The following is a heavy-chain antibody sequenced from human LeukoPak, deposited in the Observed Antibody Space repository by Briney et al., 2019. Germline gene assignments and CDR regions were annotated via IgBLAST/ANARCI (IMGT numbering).Heavy chain of an antibody. V-gene: IGHV3-30*03. CDR3: ARGPSYCGGDCYPVLFDY. J-gene: IGHJ4*02. Sequence: PGGSLRLSCAASRFTFSSFGMHWVRQAPGKGLEWLSVISFDGSNKYYADSVKGRFTISRDNSTNTMYLQINSLRAEDSAVYYCARGPSYCGGDCYPVLFDYWGQGTLVTVSS. CDR2: ISFDGSNK. D-gene: IGHD2-21*02. CDR1: RFTFSSFG.